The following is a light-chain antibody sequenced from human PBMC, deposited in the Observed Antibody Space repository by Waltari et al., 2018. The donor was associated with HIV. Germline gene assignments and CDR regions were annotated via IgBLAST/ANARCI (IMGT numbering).Light chain of an antibody. Sequence: QSALTQPPSASGSPGQSVTISCTGTSSDVGGSKYVSWYQQYPGKAPKLMIYEVNKRPSGFPDRFSGSKSANTASLTVSGLQADDEADYYCNSYAGSNNWVFGGGTKLTVL. J-gene: IGLJ3*02. CDR3: NSYAGSNNWV. V-gene: IGLV2-8*01. CDR2: EVN. CDR1: SSDVGGSKY.